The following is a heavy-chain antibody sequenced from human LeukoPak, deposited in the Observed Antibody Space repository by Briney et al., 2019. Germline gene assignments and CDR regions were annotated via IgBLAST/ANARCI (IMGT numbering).Heavy chain of an antibody. V-gene: IGHV3-15*01. Sequence: GGSLRLSCAASGFNYAMTWVRQAPGKGLEWVGLIKSKTDGGTTDYAAPVKDRLSISRDDSRTTLYLQMDSLKPEDTAVYYCTTSRGYITGAFFGYWGQGTLVTVSS. J-gene: IGHJ4*02. CDR2: IKSKTDGGTT. D-gene: IGHD5-18*01. CDR1: GFNYA. CDR3: TTSRGYITGAFFGY.